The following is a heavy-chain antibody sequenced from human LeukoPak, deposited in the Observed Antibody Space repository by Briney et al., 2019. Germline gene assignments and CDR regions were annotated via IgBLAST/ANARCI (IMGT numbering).Heavy chain of an antibody. CDR3: AKDAHYYDRPPLDY. CDR2: IRYDGSNK. Sequence: GGSLRLSCAASGFTFSSYGMHWVRQAPGKGLEGVAFIRYDGSNKYYADSVKGRFTISRDNSKNTLYLQMNSLRAEDTAVYYCAKDAHYYDRPPLDYWGQGTLVTVSS. V-gene: IGHV3-30*02. J-gene: IGHJ4*02. CDR1: GFTFSSYG. D-gene: IGHD3-22*01.